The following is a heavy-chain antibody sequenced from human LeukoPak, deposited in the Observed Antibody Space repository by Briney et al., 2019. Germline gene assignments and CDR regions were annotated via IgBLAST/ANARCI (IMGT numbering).Heavy chain of an antibody. Sequence: SETLSLTCAVYGGSFSGYYWSWIRQPPGKGLEWIGEINHSGSTNYNPSLKSRVTISVDTSENQFSLKLSSVTAADTAVYYCATGIAAPAGYWGQGTLVTVSS. CDR1: GGSFSGYY. CDR3: ATGIAAPAGY. D-gene: IGHD6-13*01. V-gene: IGHV4-34*01. J-gene: IGHJ4*02. CDR2: INHSGST.